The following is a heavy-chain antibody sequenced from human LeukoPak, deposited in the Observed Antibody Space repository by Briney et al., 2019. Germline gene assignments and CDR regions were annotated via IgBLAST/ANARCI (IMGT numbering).Heavy chain of an antibody. D-gene: IGHD3-22*01. J-gene: IGHJ5*02. CDR1: GGTFSSYA. CDR3: ARAGRGYYYDSSGYDNWFDP. V-gene: IGHV1-69*05. CDR2: IIPIFGTA. Sequence: SVKVSCKASGGTFSSYAISWVRQAPGQGLEWMGGIIPIFGTADYAQKFQGRVTITTDESTSTAYMELSSLRSEDTAVYYCARAGRGYYYDSSGYDNWFDPWGQGTLVTVSS.